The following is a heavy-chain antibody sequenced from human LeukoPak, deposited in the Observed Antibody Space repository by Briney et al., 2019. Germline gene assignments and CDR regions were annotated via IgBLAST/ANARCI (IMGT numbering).Heavy chain of an antibody. CDR3: ARLTVRGYYDSSGYPSDAFDI. Sequence: GESLKISCKGSGYIFTSCSIGWVRQMPGKGLEWMGIIYPGDSDTRYSPSFRGQVTISADKSISTAYLQWSSLKASDTAMYYCARLTVRGYYDSSGYPSDAFDIWGQGTMVTVSS. D-gene: IGHD3-22*01. CDR2: IYPGDSDT. V-gene: IGHV5-51*01. CDR1: GYIFTSCS. J-gene: IGHJ3*02.